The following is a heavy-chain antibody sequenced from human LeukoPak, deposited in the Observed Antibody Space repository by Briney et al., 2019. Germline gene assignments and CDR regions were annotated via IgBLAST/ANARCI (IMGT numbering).Heavy chain of an antibody. D-gene: IGHD3/OR15-3a*01. CDR2: ISYDGSTK. CDR1: GFAFSNYA. CDR3: AKDGSAGWTGGTK. V-gene: IGHV3-30*18. Sequence: GGSLRLSCAASGFAFSNYAMHWVRQAPGKALEWVAVISYDGSTKYYADSVKGRFTTSRDNSKNTLYLQMNSLRAEDTAVYYCAKDGSAGWTGGTKWGQGTLVTVSS. J-gene: IGHJ4*02.